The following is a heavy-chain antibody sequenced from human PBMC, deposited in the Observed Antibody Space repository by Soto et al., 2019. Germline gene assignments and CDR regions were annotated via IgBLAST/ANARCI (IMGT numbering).Heavy chain of an antibody. CDR2: INPSGGST. CDR1: GGTFSSYA. J-gene: IGHJ4*02. D-gene: IGHD1-26*01. Sequence: ASVKVSCKASGGTFSSYAISWVRQAPGQGLEWMGIINPSGGSTSYAQKFQGRVTMTRDTSTSTVYMELSSLRSEDTAVYYCARDPIVGATTFDYWGQGTLVTVSS. V-gene: IGHV1-46*01. CDR3: ARDPIVGATTFDY.